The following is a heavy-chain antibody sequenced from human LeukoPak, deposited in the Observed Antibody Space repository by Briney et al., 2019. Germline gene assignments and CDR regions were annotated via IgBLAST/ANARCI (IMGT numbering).Heavy chain of an antibody. Sequence: SETLSLTCTVSGDSISSTTYWWGWIRQSPGKGLEWIGSMSYVGITSYNPSLKGRATISVDTSKNQFSLMLNSVTAADTAVYYCTRLPLDYSLDHWGQGTPVSVSS. CDR2: MSYVGIT. V-gene: IGHV4-39*01. CDR3: TRLPLDYSLDH. CDR1: GDSISSTTYW. J-gene: IGHJ4*02. D-gene: IGHD4-11*01.